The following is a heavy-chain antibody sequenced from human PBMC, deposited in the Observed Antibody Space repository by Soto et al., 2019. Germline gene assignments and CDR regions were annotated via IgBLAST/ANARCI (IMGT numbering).Heavy chain of an antibody. D-gene: IGHD3-3*01. Sequence: ASVKVSCKASGYTFISYDISWVRQAPGQGLEWIGWISAYNGNTNYAQKFQERVTITTDISTSTAYMELSSLRSEDTAVYYCAAKYYDFWSGYLDRTSDAFDIWGQGTMVTVSS. CDR2: ISAYNGNT. CDR1: GYTFISYD. V-gene: IGHV1-18*01. J-gene: IGHJ3*02. CDR3: AAKYYDFWSGYLDRTSDAFDI.